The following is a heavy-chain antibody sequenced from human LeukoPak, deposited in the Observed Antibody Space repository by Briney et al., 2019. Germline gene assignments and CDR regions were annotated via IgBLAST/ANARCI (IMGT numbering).Heavy chain of an antibody. J-gene: IGHJ4*02. CDR2: INEDGSVQ. CDR3: ATRESSMARSH. V-gene: IGHV3-7*01. Sequence: PGGSLRLSCVASGFIFSDFWMNRVRLVPGKGLEWVANINEDGSVQDYVGSVRGRFTISRDNAKNSLYLHMNSVRVDDTAVYYCATRESSMARSHWGQGTLVTVSS. CDR1: GFIFSDFW. D-gene: IGHD3-10*01.